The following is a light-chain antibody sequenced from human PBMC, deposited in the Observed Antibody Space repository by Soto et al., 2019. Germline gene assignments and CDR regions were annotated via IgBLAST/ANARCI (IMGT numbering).Light chain of an antibody. V-gene: IGKV1-5*03. CDR1: QSISSW. J-gene: IGKJ1*01. CDR3: QQRSNWPWT. CDR2: KAS. Sequence: DIQMTQSPCTLSASVGDRVTITCRASQSISSWLAWYQQKPGKAPNLLIYKASTLESGVPSRFSGSGSGTEFTLAISSLQPEDFAVYYCQQRSNWPWTFGQGTKVDI.